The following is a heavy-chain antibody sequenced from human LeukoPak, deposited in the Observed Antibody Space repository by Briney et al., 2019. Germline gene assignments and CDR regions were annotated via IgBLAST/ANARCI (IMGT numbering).Heavy chain of an antibody. CDR2: ITPILGIA. CDR1: GGTFSSYA. V-gene: IGHV1-69*10. CDR3: ASQDSSGYYLIDY. J-gene: IGHJ4*02. D-gene: IGHD3-22*01. Sequence: GASVKVSCKASGGTFSSYALSWVRQAPGQGLEWIGGITPILGIANYAQDLQGRVTITADKSTNTAYMELSSLRSEDTAVYHCASQDSSGYYLIDYWGQGTLVTVSS.